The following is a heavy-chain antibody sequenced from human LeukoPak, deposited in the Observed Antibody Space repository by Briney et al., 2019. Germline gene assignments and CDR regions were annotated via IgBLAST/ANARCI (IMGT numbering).Heavy chain of an antibody. V-gene: IGHV3-23*01. CDR2: ISGSGYTI. J-gene: IGHJ4*02. CDR3: AKDLRVVGESSAGPLDH. D-gene: IGHD2-15*01. CDR1: GFIFSTYA. Sequence: AGGSLRLSCAASGFIFSTYAISWVRQAPGRGLECVASISGSGYTIYYADSVKGRFTISRDNSKNTLYLQVNSLRAEDTAMYYCAKDLRVVGESSAGPLDHWGQGTLVTVSS.